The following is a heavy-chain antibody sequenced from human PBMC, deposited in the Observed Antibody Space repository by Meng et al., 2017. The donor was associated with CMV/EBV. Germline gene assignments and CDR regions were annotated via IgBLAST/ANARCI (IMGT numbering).Heavy chain of an antibody. V-gene: IGHV3-30*03. CDR2: ISYDGSNK. CDR3: ARESFGSHFDY. CDR1: GFAFSSYS. D-gene: IGHD1-26*01. Sequence: GESLKISCAASGFAFSSYSMNWVRQAPGKGLEWVAVISYDGSNKYYADSVKGRFTISRDNSKNTLYLQMNSLRAEDTAVYYCARESFGSHFDYWGQGTLVTVSS. J-gene: IGHJ4*02.